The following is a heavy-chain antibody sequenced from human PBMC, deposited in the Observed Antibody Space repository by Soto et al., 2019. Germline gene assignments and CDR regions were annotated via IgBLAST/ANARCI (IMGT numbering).Heavy chain of an antibody. CDR1: GFTFNDYA. CDR3: ARELDIVLMVYSIPHGLDV. Sequence: GGSLRLSCAASGFTFNDYAMHWVRQAPGKGLEWVAVISYDGTNKYYGDSVKGRFTISRDNSKNTLYLQMNSLRAEDTAVYYCARELDIVLMVYSIPHGLDVWGQGTTVTVSS. J-gene: IGHJ6*02. V-gene: IGHV3-30-3*01. CDR2: ISYDGTNK. D-gene: IGHD2-8*01.